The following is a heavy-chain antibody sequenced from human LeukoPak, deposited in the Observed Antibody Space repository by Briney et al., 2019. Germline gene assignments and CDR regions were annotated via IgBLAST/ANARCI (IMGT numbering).Heavy chain of an antibody. J-gene: IGHJ3*02. D-gene: IGHD1-7*01. CDR2: VYTSGST. CDR1: AGAITGYY. Sequence: SQILSLTCTRPAGAITGYYWTCLRPPPRKGLEWAGRVYTSGSTHYNPSLKTRLTMSVDTSKNQFSLKLSSVTAADTAVYYCARLITGTTTAFDIWGQGTMVTVSS. CDR3: ARLITGTTTAFDI. V-gene: IGHV4-4*07.